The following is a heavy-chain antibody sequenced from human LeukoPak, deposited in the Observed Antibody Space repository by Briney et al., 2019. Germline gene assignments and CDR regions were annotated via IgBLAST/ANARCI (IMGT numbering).Heavy chain of an antibody. D-gene: IGHD6-19*01. CDR2: IYYNGNT. CDR1: GGSIGGHTFY. J-gene: IGHJ3*02. Sequence: SETLSLTCNVSGGSIGGHTFYWDWIRQPPGKGLEWIATIYYNGNTFYNPSLKSRVAISIDMSKSQFSLHLSSVTAADTAIYYCARLTALAGHRGAFDIWAQGQWSPSLQ. V-gene: IGHV4-39*01. CDR3: ARLTALAGHRGAFDI.